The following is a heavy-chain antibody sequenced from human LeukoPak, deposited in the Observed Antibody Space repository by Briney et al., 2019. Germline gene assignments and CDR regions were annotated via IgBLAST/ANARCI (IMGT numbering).Heavy chain of an antibody. J-gene: IGHJ4*02. CDR2: ISAYNGNT. CDR3: ARDTIDSSGWPNGYFDY. CDR1: GYTFTSYG. Sequence: GASVKVSCKASGYTFTSYGISWVRQAPGQGLEWMGWISAYNGNTNYAQKLQGRVTMTTDTSTSTAYMELSSLRSEDTAVYYCARDTIDSSGWPNGYFDYWGQGTLVTVSS. V-gene: IGHV1-18*01. D-gene: IGHD6-19*01.